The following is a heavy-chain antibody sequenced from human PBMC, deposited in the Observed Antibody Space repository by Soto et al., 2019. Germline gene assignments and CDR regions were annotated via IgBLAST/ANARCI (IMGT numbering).Heavy chain of an antibody. CDR1: GGSFSGYY. Sequence: PSETLSLTCAVFGGSFSGYYWSWIRQPPGKGLEWIGEINHSGSTNYNPSLKSRVTISVDTSKNQFSLKLSSVTAADTAVYYCARGQKGIAAAGRKHPPNWFDPWGQGTLVTVSS. CDR3: ARGQKGIAAAGRKHPPNWFDP. V-gene: IGHV4-34*01. J-gene: IGHJ5*02. D-gene: IGHD6-13*01. CDR2: INHSGST.